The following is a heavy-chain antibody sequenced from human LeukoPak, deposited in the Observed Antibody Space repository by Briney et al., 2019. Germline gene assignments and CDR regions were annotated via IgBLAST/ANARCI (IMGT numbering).Heavy chain of an antibody. CDR2: IYPGDSDT. Sequence: GESLKISCKGSGYSFTSYWIGWVRQMPGKGLEWMGIIYPGDSDTRYSPPFQGQVTISADKSISTAYLQWSSLKASDTAMYYCARRSIPYSSSWYSFDYWGQGTLVTVSS. CDR3: ARRSIPYSSSWYSFDY. J-gene: IGHJ4*02. CDR1: GYSFTSYW. V-gene: IGHV5-51*01. D-gene: IGHD6-13*01.